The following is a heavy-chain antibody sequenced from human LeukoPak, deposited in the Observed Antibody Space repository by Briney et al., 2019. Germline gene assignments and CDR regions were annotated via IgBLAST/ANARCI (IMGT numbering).Heavy chain of an antibody. J-gene: IGHJ5*02. D-gene: IGHD3-10*01. CDR3: ARTPSGSGDPHYGGWFAP. V-gene: IGHV4-59*01. Sequence: SETLSLTCTVSGGSISSYYWSWIRQPPGKGLEWIGYIYYSGSTNYNPSLKSRVTISVDTSKNQFSLKLSSVTAADTAVYYCARTPSGSGDPHYGGWFAPWGQGTLVTVSS. CDR2: IYYSGST. CDR1: GGSISSYY.